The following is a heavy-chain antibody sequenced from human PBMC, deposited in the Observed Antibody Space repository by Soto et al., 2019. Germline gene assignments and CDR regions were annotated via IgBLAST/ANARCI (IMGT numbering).Heavy chain of an antibody. CDR1: GFTFSSHW. Sequence: EVPLVESGGGLVQPGGSLRLSCAASGFTFSSHWMHWVRQAPGKGLVWVSRINSDGSSTTYADSVKGRFTISGDNAKNTLYLQMNSLRAEDTAVYYCARRYCSGGSCSSGWYFDLWGRGTLVTVSS. V-gene: IGHV3-74*01. CDR2: INSDGSST. D-gene: IGHD2-15*01. J-gene: IGHJ2*01. CDR3: ARRYCSGGSCSSGWYFDL.